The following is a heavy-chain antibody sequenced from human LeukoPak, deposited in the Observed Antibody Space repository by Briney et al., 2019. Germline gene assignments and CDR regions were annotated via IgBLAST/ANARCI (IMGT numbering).Heavy chain of an antibody. V-gene: IGHV4-31*03. D-gene: IGHD1-1*01. CDR3: ARDSLERLDY. Sequence: SQTLSLTCTVSGGSISSGGYYWSWIRQHPGKGLEWIGYIYYSGSTYYNPSLKSRVTISVDTSKNQFSLKLSSVTAADTAVYYCARDSLERLDYWGQGTLVTVSS. J-gene: IGHJ4*02. CDR2: IYYSGST. CDR1: GGSISSGGYY.